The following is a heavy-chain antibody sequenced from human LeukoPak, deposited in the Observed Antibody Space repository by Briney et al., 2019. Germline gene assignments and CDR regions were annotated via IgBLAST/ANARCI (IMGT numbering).Heavy chain of an antibody. CDR3: ARDDSYGTYYYYYMDV. Sequence: SETLSLTCTVSGGSISSGSYYWSWIRQPAGKGLEWIGRIYTSGSTNYNPSLKSRVTISVDTSKNQFSLKLSSVTAADTAVYYCARDDSYGTYYYYYMDVWGKGTMVTVSS. D-gene: IGHD5-18*01. CDR1: GGSISSGSYY. V-gene: IGHV4-61*02. CDR2: IYTSGST. J-gene: IGHJ6*03.